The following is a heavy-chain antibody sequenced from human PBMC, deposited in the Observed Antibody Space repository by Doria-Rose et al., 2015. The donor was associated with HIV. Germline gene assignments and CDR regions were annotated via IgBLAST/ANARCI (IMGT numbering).Heavy chain of an antibody. CDR1: EYRFTSYW. V-gene: IGHV5-51*03. CDR2: IYPGDSAT. CDR3: ARLKTAIDDYGDYTDKFYFDF. Sequence: VQLVQSGAEVKKAGESLKISCKGSEYRFTSYWIGWVRQMPGKGLECMGIIYPGDSATRYRPSFQGQVTMSVDKSNNTAYLQWSSLKASDSAMYYCARLKTAIDDYGDYTDKFYFDFWGQGTLVTVSS. J-gene: IGHJ4*02. D-gene: IGHD4-17*01.